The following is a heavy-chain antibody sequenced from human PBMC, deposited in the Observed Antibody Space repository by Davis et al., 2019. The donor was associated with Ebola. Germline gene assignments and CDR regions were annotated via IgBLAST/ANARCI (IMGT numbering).Heavy chain of an antibody. CDR1: GGSFSGYY. J-gene: IGHJ5*02. V-gene: IGHV4-34*01. D-gene: IGHD6-19*01. CDR2: INHSGST. Sequence: SETLSLTCAVYGGSFSGYYWSWIRQPPGKGLEWIGEINHSGSTNYNPSLKSRVTISVDTSKNQFSLKLSSVTAADTAVYYCARDDSYSSGWLGWFDPWGQGTLVTVSS. CDR3: ARDDSYSSGWLGWFDP.